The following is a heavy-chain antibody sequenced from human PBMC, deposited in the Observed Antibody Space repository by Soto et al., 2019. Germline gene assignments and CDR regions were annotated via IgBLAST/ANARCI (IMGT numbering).Heavy chain of an antibody. CDR3: TRHDIAVAGTNY. V-gene: IGHV3-73*01. CDR1: GFTFSGSA. D-gene: IGHD6-19*01. J-gene: IGHJ4*02. Sequence: EVQLVESGGGLVQPGGSLKLSCAASGFTFSGSAMHWVRQASGKGLEWVGRIRSKANSYATAYAASVKGRFTISRDDSKNTAYLQMNSLKTEDTAVYYCTRHDIAVAGTNYWGQGTLVTVSS. CDR2: IRSKANSYAT.